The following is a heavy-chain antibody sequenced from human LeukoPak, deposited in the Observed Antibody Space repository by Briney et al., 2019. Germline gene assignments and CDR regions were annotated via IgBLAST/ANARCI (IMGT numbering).Heavy chain of an antibody. Sequence: ASVKVSCKASGYTFTSYGISWVRQAPGQGLGWMGWISAYNGNTNCAHKLQGRVTITTDTSTSTASMDRRRLRADDTAVDYCSGVYQLLLDYWGQGTLVTVSS. CDR1: GYTFTSYG. D-gene: IGHD2-2*01. CDR3: SGVYQLLLDY. CDR2: ISAYNGNT. V-gene: IGHV1-18*01. J-gene: IGHJ4*02.